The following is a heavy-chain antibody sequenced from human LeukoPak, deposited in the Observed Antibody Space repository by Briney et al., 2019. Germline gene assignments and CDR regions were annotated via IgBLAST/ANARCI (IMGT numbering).Heavy chain of an antibody. Sequence: GGSLRLSCAASGFTFSSYGMNWVRQAPGKGLEWFSAFSASTSTYYADSVKARFTISRDNSKNTRYLQMNSLRAEDTAVYYCAKKSTTVMTYYFAYWGQGTLVTVSS. V-gene: IGHV3-23*01. CDR1: GFTFSSYG. D-gene: IGHD4-11*01. CDR2: FSASTST. CDR3: AKKSTTVMTYYFAY. J-gene: IGHJ4*02.